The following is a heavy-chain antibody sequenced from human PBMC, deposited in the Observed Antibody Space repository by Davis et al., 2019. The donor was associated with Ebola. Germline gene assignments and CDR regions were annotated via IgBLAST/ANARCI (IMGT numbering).Heavy chain of an antibody. J-gene: IGHJ4*02. Sequence: GESLKISCAASGFTFSDYYMSRLRQAPGKGLELVSYISSSGSTIYYADSVKGRFTISRDNAKNTLYLQMNSLRAEDTAMYYCTRGGYYNSGSYVTPPFDYWGQGTLVTVSS. CDR1: GFTFSDYY. CDR3: TRGGYYNSGSYVTPPFDY. V-gene: IGHV3-11*04. CDR2: ISSSGSTI. D-gene: IGHD3-10*01.